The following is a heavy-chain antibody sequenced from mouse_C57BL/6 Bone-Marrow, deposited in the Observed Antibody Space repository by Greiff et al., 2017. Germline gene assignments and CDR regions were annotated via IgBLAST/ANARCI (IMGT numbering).Heavy chain of an antibody. V-gene: IGHV1-75*01. Sequence: VQRVESGPELVKPGASVKISCKASGYTFTDYYINWVKQRPGQGLEWIGWIFPGSGSTYYNEKFKGKATLTVDKSSSTAYMLLSSLTSEDSAVYFCARITTVVPFAYWGQGTLVTVSA. CDR3: ARITTVVPFAY. J-gene: IGHJ3*01. CDR2: IFPGSGST. D-gene: IGHD1-1*01. CDR1: GYTFTDYY.